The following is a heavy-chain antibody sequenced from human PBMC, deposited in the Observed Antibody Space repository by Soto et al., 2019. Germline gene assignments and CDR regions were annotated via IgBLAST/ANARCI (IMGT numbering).Heavy chain of an antibody. D-gene: IGHD2-21*01. CDR1: GYSFSAYS. CDR3: ARDVFCGGAPACRDMDV. Sequence: QVVLVQSGGEVKKPGASVKVSCKASGYSFSAYSITWVRQAPGQGLEWMGRISGYNGNTNYARTLRGRLTLTTDTSTSTAYMELRSLTSYDTAVYYCARDVFCGGAPACRDMDVWGQGTTVTVSS. V-gene: IGHV1-18*04. J-gene: IGHJ6*02. CDR2: ISGYNGNT.